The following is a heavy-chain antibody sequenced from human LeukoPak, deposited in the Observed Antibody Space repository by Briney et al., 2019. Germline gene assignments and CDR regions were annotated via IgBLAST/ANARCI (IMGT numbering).Heavy chain of an antibody. D-gene: IGHD1-1*01. V-gene: IGHV3-74*01. Sequence: PGGSLRLSCAASGFTISGFWMHWVRQVPGEGLVWVARMNSAGTTINYADSVKGRFTTSRDNVRNTLHLQMNSLSLEDTAVYFCIREVQVRASASLGLWGRGTLVTVS. CDR1: GFTISGFW. CDR2: MNSAGTTI. J-gene: IGHJ4*01. CDR3: IREVQVRASASLGL.